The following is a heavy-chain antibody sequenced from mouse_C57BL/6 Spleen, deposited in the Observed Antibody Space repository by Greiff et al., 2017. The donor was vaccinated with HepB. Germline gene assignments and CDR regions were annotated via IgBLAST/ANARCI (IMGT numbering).Heavy chain of an antibody. CDR3: ARQGYYGSSSWFAY. D-gene: IGHD1-1*01. J-gene: IGHJ3*01. CDR2: ISGGGGNT. CDR1: GFTFSSYT. V-gene: IGHV5-9*01. Sequence: EVHLVESGGGLVKPGGSLKLSCAASGFTFSSYTMSWVRQTPEKRLEWVATISGGGGNTYYPDSVKGRFTISRDNAKNTLYLQMSSLRSEDTALYYCARQGYYGSSSWFAYLGQGTLVTVSA.